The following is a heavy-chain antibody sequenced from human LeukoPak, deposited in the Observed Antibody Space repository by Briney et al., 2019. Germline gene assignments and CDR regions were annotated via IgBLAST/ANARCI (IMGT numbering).Heavy chain of an antibody. J-gene: IGHJ4*02. CDR3: ARGFSWTVTTGDY. D-gene: IGHD4-17*01. V-gene: IGHV1-3*01. CDR1: GYTFTSYA. Sequence: ASVKVSCKASGYTFTSYAMHWVRQAPGQRLEWMGWINAGNGNTKYSQKFQGRVTITRDTSASTAYMELSSLRSEDTAVYYCARGFSWTVTTGDYWGQGTLVTVSS. CDR2: INAGNGNT.